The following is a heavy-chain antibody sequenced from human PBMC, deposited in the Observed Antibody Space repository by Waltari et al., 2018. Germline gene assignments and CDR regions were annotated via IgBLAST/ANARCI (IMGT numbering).Heavy chain of an antibody. CDR2: IYYRGST. J-gene: IGHJ3*02. CDR3: ARCPITISSGDI. Sequence: QVQLQESGPGLVKPSETLSLTCTVSGGSISSHYWSWIRQPPGKGLEWIGYIYYRGSTNYNPSLKSRVTVSVDTSKNQVSLKLSSVTAADTAVYYCARCPITISSGDIWGQGTMVTVSS. V-gene: IGHV4-59*11. D-gene: IGHD3-10*01. CDR1: GGSISSHY.